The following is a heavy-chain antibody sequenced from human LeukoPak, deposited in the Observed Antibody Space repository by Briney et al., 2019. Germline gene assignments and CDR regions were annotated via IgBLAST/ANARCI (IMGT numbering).Heavy chain of an antibody. CDR2: IIPILGIA. CDR1: GGTFSSYA. V-gene: IGHV1-69*04. D-gene: IGHD2-2*01. J-gene: IGHJ6*02. CDR3: ARDSGYCSSTSCYGYYYYGMDV. Sequence: ASVKVSCKASGGTFSSYAISWVRQAPGQGLEWMGRIIPILGIANYAQKFQDRVTITADKSTSTAYMELSSLRSEDTAVYYCARDSGYCSSTSCYGYYYYGMDVWGQGTTVTVSS.